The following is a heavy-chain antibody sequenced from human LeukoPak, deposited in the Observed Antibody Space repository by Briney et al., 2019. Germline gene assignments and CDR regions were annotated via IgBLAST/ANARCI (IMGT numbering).Heavy chain of an antibody. V-gene: IGHV1-2*02. CDR2: INPNSGGT. CDR1: GYTFTGYY. CDR3: ARGGSSFRLYYFDY. J-gene: IGHJ4*02. D-gene: IGHD6-6*01. Sequence: ASVKVSCKASGYTFTGYYMHWVRQAPGQGREWMGWINPNSGGTNYAQKFQGRVTMTRDTSISTAYMELSRLRSDDTAVYYCARGGSSFRLYYFDYWGQGTLVTLSS.